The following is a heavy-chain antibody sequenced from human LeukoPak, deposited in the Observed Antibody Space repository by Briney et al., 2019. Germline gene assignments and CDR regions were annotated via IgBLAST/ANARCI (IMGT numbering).Heavy chain of an antibody. V-gene: IGHV4-39*07. CDR2: IYYIGNT. D-gene: IGHD6-19*01. J-gene: IGHJ3*02. Sequence: SETLSLTCTASGGSIRSSSYYWGWIRQPPGKALAWIGNIYYIGNTYYNPSLKSRVTISIDTSKNQFSLKLSSVTAADTAVYYCARDKGSESAFDIWGQGTMVTVSS. CDR1: GGSIRSSSYY. CDR3: ARDKGSESAFDI.